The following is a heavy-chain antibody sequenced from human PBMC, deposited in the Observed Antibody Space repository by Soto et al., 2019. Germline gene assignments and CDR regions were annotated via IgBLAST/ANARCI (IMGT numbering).Heavy chain of an antibody. J-gene: IGHJ3*02. D-gene: IGHD2-21*02. Sequence: GESLKISFKGSGYSFTSYLICWVRQMPVKGLEWMGIIYPGDSDTRYSPSFQGQVTISADKSISTAYLQWSSLKASDTAMYYCERTLQGVTTFPGSLEVAFDIWGQGTMVTVSS. V-gene: IGHV5-51*01. CDR2: IYPGDSDT. CDR3: ERTLQGVTTFPGSLEVAFDI. CDR1: GYSFTSYL.